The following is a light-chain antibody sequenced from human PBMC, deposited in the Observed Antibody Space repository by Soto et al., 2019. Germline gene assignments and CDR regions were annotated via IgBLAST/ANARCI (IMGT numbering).Light chain of an antibody. CDR1: NSDVGSYNL. Sequence: FVLTQTYSVSGSPGQSITISRTGNNSDVGSYNLVSWYQQHPGKAPKLMIYEVSKRPSGVSNRFSGSKSGNTASLTISGLQAEDEADYYCCSYAGSSTFLYVFGTGTKVTVL. J-gene: IGLJ1*01. CDR2: EVS. CDR3: CSYAGSSTFLYV. V-gene: IGLV2-23*02.